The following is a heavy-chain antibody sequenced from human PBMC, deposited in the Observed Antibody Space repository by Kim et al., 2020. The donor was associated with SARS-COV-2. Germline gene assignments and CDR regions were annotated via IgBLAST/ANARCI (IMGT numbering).Heavy chain of an antibody. Sequence: GGSLRLSCAASGFTVSSNYMSWVRQAPGKGLEWVSVIYSGGSTYYADSVKGRFTISRDNSKNTLYLQMNSLRAEDTAVYYCARDPDIAVAGTGSYWGQGTLVTVSS. J-gene: IGHJ4*02. CDR1: GFTVSSNY. CDR2: IYSGGST. V-gene: IGHV3-66*01. D-gene: IGHD6-19*01. CDR3: ARDPDIAVAGTGSY.